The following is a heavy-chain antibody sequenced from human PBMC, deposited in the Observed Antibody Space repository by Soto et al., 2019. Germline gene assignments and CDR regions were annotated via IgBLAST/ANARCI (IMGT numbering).Heavy chain of an antibody. CDR3: AKHGGPSYSYYMDV. CDR2: IRGSGDVT. V-gene: IGHV3-23*01. Sequence: EVQLLESGGGLVQPGGSLRLSCAASGFTFSNYAMTWVRQAPGKGLEWVSVIRGSGDVTYYADSVQGRFATSRDNSKNTQYLQMNSLRDEDTAIYYCAKHGGPSYSYYMDVWGKGTTVNVSS. CDR1: GFTFSNYA. D-gene: IGHD3-3*01. J-gene: IGHJ6*03.